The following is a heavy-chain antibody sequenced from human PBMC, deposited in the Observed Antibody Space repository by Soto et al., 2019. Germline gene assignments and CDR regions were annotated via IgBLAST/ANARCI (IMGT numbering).Heavy chain of an antibody. V-gene: IGHV3-13*01. CDR2: IGTAGDT. Sequence: GGSLRLSCAASGFTFSSYDMHWVRQATGKGLEWVSAIGTAGDTYYPGSVKGRFTISRENDKNALYLQMNSLRAGDTAVYYCARGYCSSTSCFPSYMDVWGKGTTVTVSS. CDR3: ARGYCSSTSCFPSYMDV. CDR1: GFTFSSYD. D-gene: IGHD2-2*01. J-gene: IGHJ6*03.